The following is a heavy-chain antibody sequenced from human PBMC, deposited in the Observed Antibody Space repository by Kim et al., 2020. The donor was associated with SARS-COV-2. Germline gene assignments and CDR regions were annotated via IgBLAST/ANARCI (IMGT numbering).Heavy chain of an antibody. CDR3: ARERSTSFDY. CDR2: YT. J-gene: IGHJ4*02. Sequence: YTNYSPSFQGHVTISADKSISTAYLQWSSLKASDTAMYYCARERSTSFDYWGQGTLVTVSS. D-gene: IGHD6-25*01. V-gene: IGHV5-10-1*01.